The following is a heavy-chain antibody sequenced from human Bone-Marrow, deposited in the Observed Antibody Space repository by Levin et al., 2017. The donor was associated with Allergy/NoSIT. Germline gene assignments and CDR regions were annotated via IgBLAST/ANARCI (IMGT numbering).Heavy chain of an antibody. CDR3: ARRTTSRYSSGWPSYYYYYGMDV. CDR1: GYTFTSYA. J-gene: IGHJ6*02. CDR2: INAGNGNT. D-gene: IGHD6-19*01. V-gene: IGHV1-3*01. Sequence: ASVKVSCKASGYTFTSYAMHWVRQAPGQRLEWMGWINAGNGNTKYSQKFQGRVTITRDTSASTAYMELSSLRSEDTAVYYCARRTTSRYSSGWPSYYYYYGMDVWGQGTTVTVSS.